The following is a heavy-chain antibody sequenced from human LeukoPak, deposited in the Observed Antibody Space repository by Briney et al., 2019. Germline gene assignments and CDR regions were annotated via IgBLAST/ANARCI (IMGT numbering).Heavy chain of an antibody. D-gene: IGHD6-13*01. Sequence: GGSLRLSCAASGFSFSSYGMHWVRQAPGKGLEWVAVISYDGSNKYYADSVKGRFIISRDNSKNTLYLQMNSLRAEDTAVYYCAKGEGAAAGTWGQGTLVTVSS. V-gene: IGHV3-30*18. CDR3: AKGEGAAAGT. J-gene: IGHJ4*02. CDR1: GFSFSSYG. CDR2: ISYDGSNK.